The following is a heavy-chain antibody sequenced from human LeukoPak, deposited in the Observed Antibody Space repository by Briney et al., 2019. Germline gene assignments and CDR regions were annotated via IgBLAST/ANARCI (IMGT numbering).Heavy chain of an antibody. D-gene: IGHD1-14*01. CDR1: GYTFTSYG. CDR2: IIPIFGTA. CDR3: ATGRMEGNY. J-gene: IGHJ4*02. Sequence: ASVKVSCKASGYTFTSYGISWVRQAPGQGLEWMGGIIPIFGTANYAQKFQGRVTITADESTSTAYMELSSLRSEDTAVYYCATGRMEGNYWGQGTLVTVSS. V-gene: IGHV1-69*13.